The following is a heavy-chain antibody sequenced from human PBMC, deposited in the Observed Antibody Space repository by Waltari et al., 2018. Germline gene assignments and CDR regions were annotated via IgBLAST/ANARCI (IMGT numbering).Heavy chain of an antibody. CDR3: ARVRSMPSPDAFDI. CDR2: SNPNSGGT. D-gene: IGHD2-2*01. Sequence: QVQLVQSGAEVKKPGASVKVSCKASEYTFTGYYMHWVRQAPGHGLEWLGGSNPNSGGTNYAKKLQGRVTRTRDTAISTAYMELSRLRSDDTAVYYCARVRSMPSPDAFDIWGQGTMVTVSS. V-gene: IGHV1-2*02. CDR1: EYTFTGYY. J-gene: IGHJ3*02.